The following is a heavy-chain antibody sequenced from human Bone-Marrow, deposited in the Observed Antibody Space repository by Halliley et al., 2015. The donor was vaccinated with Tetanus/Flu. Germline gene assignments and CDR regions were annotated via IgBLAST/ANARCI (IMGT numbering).Heavy chain of an antibody. J-gene: IGHJ6*02. V-gene: IGHV4-30-4*08. D-gene: IGHD3-16*01. CDR2: VYYGGST. CDR3: TRGVMGSDYQYYGMAV. Sequence: TLSLTCAVYGGSFSDYYWAWIRQSPGKGLEWIGYVYYGGSTYHNPSLKSRVTISADTSKNQFSLNLSRVTAADTAVYYCTRGVMGSDYQYYGMAVWGRGTTVIVS. CDR1: GGSFSDYY.